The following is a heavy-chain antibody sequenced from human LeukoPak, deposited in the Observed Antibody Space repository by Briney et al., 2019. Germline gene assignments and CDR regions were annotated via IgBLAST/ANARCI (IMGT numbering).Heavy chain of an antibody. CDR1: GFTVSSNY. CDR2: IYSGGST. V-gene: IGHV3-53*01. D-gene: IGHD4-11*01. J-gene: IGHJ3*02. CDR3: AKGGYSNYLLAFDI. Sequence: GGSLRLSCAASGFTVSSNYMSWVRQAPGKGLEWVSVIYSGGSTYYADSVKGRFTISRDNSKNTLYLQMNSLRAEDTAVYYCAKGGYSNYLLAFDIWGQGTMVTVSS.